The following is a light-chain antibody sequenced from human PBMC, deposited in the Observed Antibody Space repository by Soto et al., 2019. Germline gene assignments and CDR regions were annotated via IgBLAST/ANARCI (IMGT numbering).Light chain of an antibody. CDR2: DAS. Sequence: EIVLTQSPVTLPLSPGERATLSCRASQSVSSSYLAWYQQKPGQAPRLLIYDASNRATGIPARFSGSESGTEFTLTISSLQSEDFAVYYCQQYDKRPQTFGQGTRLEIK. CDR3: QQYDKRPQT. V-gene: IGKV3-15*01. CDR1: QSVSSSY. J-gene: IGKJ5*01.